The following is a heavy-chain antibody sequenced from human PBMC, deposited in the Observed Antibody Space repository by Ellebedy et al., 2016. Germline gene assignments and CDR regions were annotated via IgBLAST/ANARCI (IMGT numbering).Heavy chain of an antibody. D-gene: IGHD2-2*01. CDR3: AREGEYQLRMRDYYYGMDV. J-gene: IGHJ6*02. Sequence: GESLKISCAASGFTFSSYAMHWVRQAPGKGLEWVAVISYDGSNKYYADSVKGRFTISRDNSKNTLYLQMNSLRAEDTAVYYCAREGEYQLRMRDYYYGMDVWGQGTTVTVSS. CDR1: GFTFSSYA. V-gene: IGHV3-30-3*01. CDR2: ISYDGSNK.